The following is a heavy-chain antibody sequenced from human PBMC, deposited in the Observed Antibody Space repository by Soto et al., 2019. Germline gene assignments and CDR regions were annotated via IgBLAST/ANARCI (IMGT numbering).Heavy chain of an antibody. V-gene: IGHV1-18*01. CDR1: GYTFTSYG. Sequence: ASVKVSCKASGYTFTSYGISWVRQAPGQGLEWMGWISAYNGNTNYAQKLQGRVTMTTDTSTSTAYMELSSLRSDDTAVYYCAREEYCSSTSCGDYYYYGMDVWGQGTTVTVSS. D-gene: IGHD2-2*01. CDR3: AREEYCSSTSCGDYYYYGMDV. CDR2: ISAYNGNT. J-gene: IGHJ6*02.